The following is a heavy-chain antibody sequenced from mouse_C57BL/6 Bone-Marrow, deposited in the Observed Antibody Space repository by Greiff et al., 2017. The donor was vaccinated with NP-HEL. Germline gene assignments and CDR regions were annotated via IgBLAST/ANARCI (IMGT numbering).Heavy chain of an antibody. J-gene: IGHJ2*01. Sequence: EVKLVESEGGLVQPGSSMKLSCTASGFTFSDYYMAWVRQVPEKGLEWVANINYDGSSTYYLDSLKSRFIISRDNEKNILYLQMSSLKSEDTATYYCARRYYYGPFYWGQGTTLTVSS. CDR3: ARRYYYGPFY. D-gene: IGHD1-1*01. CDR1: GFTFSDYY. CDR2: INYDGSST. V-gene: IGHV5-16*01.